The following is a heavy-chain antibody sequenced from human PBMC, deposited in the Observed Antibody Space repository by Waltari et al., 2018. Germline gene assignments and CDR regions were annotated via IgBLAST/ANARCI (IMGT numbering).Heavy chain of an antibody. CDR3: ARDRGRGLYLDS. CDR1: GDSMGSKDF. J-gene: IGHJ4*02. V-gene: IGHV4-4*02. D-gene: IGHD2-15*01. CDR2: IHRSGRT. Sequence: QLQLQESGPGLVKPSGTLSLPCPVSGDSMGSKDFLSWVRQPPEKGLEWIVQIHRSGRTNYNPSLESRVTISVDTSNNQFSLKVTSTTAADTAVYYCARDRGRGLYLDSWGQGTLVTVSP.